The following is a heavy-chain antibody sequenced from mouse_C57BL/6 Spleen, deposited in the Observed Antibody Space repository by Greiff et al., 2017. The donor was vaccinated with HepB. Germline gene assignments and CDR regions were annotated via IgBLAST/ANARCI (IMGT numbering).Heavy chain of an antibody. J-gene: IGHJ2*01. CDR1: GYTFTSYW. CDR2: IHPNSGST. CDR3: ARRGDGYYGYFDY. Sequence: VQLQQPGAELVKPGASVKLSCKASGYTFTSYWMHWVKQRPGQGLEWIGMIHPNSGSTNYNEKFKSKATLTVDKSSSTAYMQLSSLTSEDSAVYYCARRGDGYYGYFDYWGQGTTLTVSS. V-gene: IGHV1-64*01. D-gene: IGHD2-3*01.